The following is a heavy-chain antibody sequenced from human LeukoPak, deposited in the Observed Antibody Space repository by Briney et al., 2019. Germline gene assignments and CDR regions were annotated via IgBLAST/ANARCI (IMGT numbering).Heavy chain of an antibody. Sequence: PSGTLSLTCTVAGGSISSSSYYWGWIRQPPGKGLEWIGSIYYSGSTYYNPSLKSRVTISVDPSKNQFSLKLSSVTAADTAVYYCARDRRNVVVAVHNWFDPWGQGTLVTVSS. D-gene: IGHD2-15*01. J-gene: IGHJ5*02. CDR3: ARDRRNVVVAVHNWFDP. CDR1: GGSISSSSYY. CDR2: IYYSGST. V-gene: IGHV4-39*07.